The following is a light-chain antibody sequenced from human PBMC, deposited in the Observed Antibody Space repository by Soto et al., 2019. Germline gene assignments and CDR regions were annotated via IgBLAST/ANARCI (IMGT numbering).Light chain of an antibody. Sequence: EIVRTQSPATLSVSPGERATLSCRASQSVSSNLAWCQQKPGQAPRLLIYETSTRATGVPARFSGSGSGTEFTRTSTRLQCEDFSVFYCQQYYRWPITFGQGTRLHIK. CDR1: QSVSSN. J-gene: IGKJ5*01. V-gene: IGKV3-15*01. CDR2: ETS. CDR3: QQYYRWPIT.